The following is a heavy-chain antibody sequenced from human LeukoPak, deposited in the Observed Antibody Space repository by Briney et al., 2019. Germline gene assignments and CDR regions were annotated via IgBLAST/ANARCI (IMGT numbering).Heavy chain of an antibody. CDR2: INPSGGST. Sequence: WASVKVSCKASGYTFTSYYMHWVRQAPGQGLEWMGIINPSGGSTSYAQKFQGRVTMTRDTSTSTVYMELSSLRSEDTAVYYCARETAGGDSSGYYPYWGQGTLVTVSS. CDR3: ARETAGGDSSGYYPY. D-gene: IGHD3-22*01. J-gene: IGHJ4*02. CDR1: GYTFTSYY. V-gene: IGHV1-46*01.